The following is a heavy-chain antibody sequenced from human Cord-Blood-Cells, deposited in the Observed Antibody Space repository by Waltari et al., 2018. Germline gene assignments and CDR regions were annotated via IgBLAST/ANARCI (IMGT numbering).Heavy chain of an antibody. D-gene: IGHD2-15*01. J-gene: IGHJ4*02. V-gene: IGHV1-58*01. CDR2: IVVGSGNT. Sequence: QMQLVQSGPEVQKPGTSVKVSCKASGFTFTSSAVPWVRQARGQRLEWIGWIVVGSGNTNYAQKFQERVTITRDMSTSTAYMELSSLRSEDTAVYYCAAVQYCSGGSCYDYWGQGTLVTVSS. CDR1: GFTFTSSA. CDR3: AAVQYCSGGSCYDY.